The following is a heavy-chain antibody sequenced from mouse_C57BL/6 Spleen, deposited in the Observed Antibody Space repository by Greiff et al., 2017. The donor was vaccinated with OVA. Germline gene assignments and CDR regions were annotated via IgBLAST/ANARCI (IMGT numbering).Heavy chain of an antibody. CDR3: ARLATLLRDY. Sequence: EVQLQQSGPELVKPGASVKISCKASGYTFTDYYMNWVKQSHGKSLEWIGDINPNNGGTSYNQKFKGKATLTVDKSSSTAYMELRSLTSEDSAVYYCARLATLLRDYWGQGTTLTVSS. J-gene: IGHJ2*01. D-gene: IGHD1-2*01. V-gene: IGHV1-26*01. CDR1: GYTFTDYY. CDR2: INPNNGGT.